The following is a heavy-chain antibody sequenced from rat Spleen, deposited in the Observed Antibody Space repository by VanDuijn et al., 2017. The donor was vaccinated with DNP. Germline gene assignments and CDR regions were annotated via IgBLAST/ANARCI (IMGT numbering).Heavy chain of an antibody. Sequence: EVQLQESGPGHVKPSQSLSLTCSVTGYSITSNYWAWIRKFPGNKMEWIGYINYSGSTGYNPSLKSRISITRDTSKNQFFLQLNSLTTEDTATYYCARGVSSYYGYNSYWYFDFWGPGTMVTVSS. CDR3: ARGVSSYYGYNSYWYFDF. J-gene: IGHJ1*01. CDR1: GYSITSNY. D-gene: IGHD1-9*01. V-gene: IGHV3-1*01. CDR2: INYSGST.